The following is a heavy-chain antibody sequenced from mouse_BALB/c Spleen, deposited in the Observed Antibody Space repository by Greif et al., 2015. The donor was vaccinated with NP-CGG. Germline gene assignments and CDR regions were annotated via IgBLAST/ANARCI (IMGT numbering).Heavy chain of an antibody. J-gene: IGHJ4*01. D-gene: IGHD2-10*02. Sequence: QVQLQQSGAELARPGASVKLSCKASGYTFTDYYINWVKQRTGQGLEWIGEIYPGSGNTYYNEKFKGKATLTADKSSSTAYMQLSSLTSEDSAVYFCARSEYGNYYAMDYWGQGTSVAVSS. CDR1: GYTFTDYY. CDR2: IYPGSGNT. V-gene: IGHV1-77*01. CDR3: ARSEYGNYYAMDY.